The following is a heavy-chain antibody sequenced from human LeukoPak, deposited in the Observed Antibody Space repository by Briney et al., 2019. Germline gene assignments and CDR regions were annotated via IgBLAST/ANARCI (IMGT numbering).Heavy chain of an antibody. Sequence: GGSLRLSCAASGFTFSSYAMSWVRQAPGKGLEWVSAISGSGGSTYYADSVKGRFTISRDNSKNRLYLQMNSLRAEDTAVYYCAKALRGGDYYDSSGYYPDDYWGQGTLVTVSS. CDR2: ISGSGGST. D-gene: IGHD3-22*01. V-gene: IGHV3-23*01. J-gene: IGHJ4*02. CDR1: GFTFSSYA. CDR3: AKALRGGDYYDSSGYYPDDY.